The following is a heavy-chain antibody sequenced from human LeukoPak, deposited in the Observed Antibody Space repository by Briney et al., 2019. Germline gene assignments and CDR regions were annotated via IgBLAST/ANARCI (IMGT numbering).Heavy chain of an antibody. CDR1: TAPTTTNH. D-gene: IGHD3-10*01. CDR2: IYYSGST. J-gene: IGHJ5*02. V-gene: IGHV4-59*01. Sequence: SETLSPTCTVPTAPTTTNHTSCTPHPPPNRPERTGYIYYSGSTNYNPSLKSRVTISVDTSKNQFSLKLSSVTAADTAVYYCARDRGDIMTGLHNRFDPWRQKTLDTVPS. CDR3: ARDRGDIMTGLHNRFDP.